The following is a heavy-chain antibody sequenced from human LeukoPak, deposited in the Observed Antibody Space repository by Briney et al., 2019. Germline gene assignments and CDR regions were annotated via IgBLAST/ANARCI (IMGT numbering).Heavy chain of an antibody. J-gene: IGHJ4*02. CDR3: AKGVYDFWSGYSSGCDY. D-gene: IGHD3-3*01. V-gene: IGHV3-23*01. CDR2: ISGSGGST. Sequence: GGSLRLSCAASGFTFSSYAMSWVRQAPGKGLEWVSAISGSGGSTYYADSVKGRFTISRDNSKNTLYLQMNSLRAEDTAVYYCAKGVYDFWSGYSSGCDYWGQGTLVTVSS. CDR1: GFTFSSYA.